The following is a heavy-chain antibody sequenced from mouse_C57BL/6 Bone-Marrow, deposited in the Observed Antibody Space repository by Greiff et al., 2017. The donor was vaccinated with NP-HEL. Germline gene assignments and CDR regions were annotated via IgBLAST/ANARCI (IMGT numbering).Heavy chain of an antibody. Sequence: VKLQESGAELVKPGASVKMSCKASGYTFTTYPIEWMKQNHGKSLEWIGNFHPYNDDTKYNEKFKGKATLTVEKSSSTVYLELSRLTSDDSAVYYCAISSTVVATDYAMDYWGQGTSVTVSS. V-gene: IGHV1-47*01. CDR2: FHPYNDDT. CDR3: AISSTVVATDYAMDY. J-gene: IGHJ4*01. CDR1: GYTFTTYP. D-gene: IGHD1-1*01.